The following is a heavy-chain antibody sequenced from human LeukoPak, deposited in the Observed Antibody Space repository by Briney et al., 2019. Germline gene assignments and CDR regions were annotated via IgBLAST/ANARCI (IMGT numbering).Heavy chain of an antibody. CDR1: GFTFSSYS. Sequence: GGSLRLSCAASGFTFSSYSMNWVRQAPGKGLEWVSSISSSSSYIYYADSVKGRFTISRDNSKNTLYLQMNSLRAEDTAVYYCAKGLKDSSGWYYAPSYGVDVWGQGTTVTVSS. J-gene: IGHJ6*02. V-gene: IGHV3-21*01. CDR3: AKGLKDSSGWYYAPSYGVDV. D-gene: IGHD6-19*01. CDR2: ISSSSSYI.